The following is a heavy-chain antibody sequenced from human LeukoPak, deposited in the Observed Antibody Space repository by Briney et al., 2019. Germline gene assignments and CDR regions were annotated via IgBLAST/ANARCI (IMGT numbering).Heavy chain of an antibody. Sequence: GGSLRLSCAASGFTFSSYAMSWVRQAPGKGLEWVSAISGSGGSTYHADSVKGRFTISRDNSKNTLYLQMNSLRAEDTAVYYCAITSDVRYFDWLSGYWGQGTLVTVSS. CDR1: GFTFSSYA. CDR2: ISGSGGST. D-gene: IGHD3-9*01. J-gene: IGHJ4*02. CDR3: AITSDVRYFDWLSGY. V-gene: IGHV3-23*01.